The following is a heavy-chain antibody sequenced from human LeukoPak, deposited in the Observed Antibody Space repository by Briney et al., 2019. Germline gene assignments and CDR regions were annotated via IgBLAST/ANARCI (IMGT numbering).Heavy chain of an antibody. D-gene: IGHD5-12*01. CDR2: INHSGST. Sequence: SETLSLTCAVYGGSFSGYYWSWIRQPPGKGLEWIGEINHSGSTNYNPSLESRVTISVDTSKNQFSLKLSSVTAADTAVYYCVGTRQGWLPQYYFDYWGQGTLVTVSS. V-gene: IGHV4-34*01. CDR1: GGSFSGYY. J-gene: IGHJ4*02. CDR3: VGTRQGWLPQYYFDY.